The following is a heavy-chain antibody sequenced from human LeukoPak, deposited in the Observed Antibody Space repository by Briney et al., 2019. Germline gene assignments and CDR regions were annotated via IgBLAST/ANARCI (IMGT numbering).Heavy chain of an antibody. CDR3: ARVLGIAVAGTDNWFDP. Sequence: TGGSLRLSCAASGFTFSSYWMHWVRQAPGKGLVWVSRINSDGSSTSYADSVEGRFTISRDNAKNTLYLQMNSLRAEDTAVYYCARVLGIAVAGTDNWFDPWGQGTLVTVSS. CDR2: INSDGSST. CDR1: GFTFSSYW. V-gene: IGHV3-74*01. J-gene: IGHJ5*02. D-gene: IGHD6-19*01.